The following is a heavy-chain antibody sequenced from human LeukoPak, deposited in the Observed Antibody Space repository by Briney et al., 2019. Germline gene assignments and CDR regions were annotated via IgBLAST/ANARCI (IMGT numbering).Heavy chain of an antibody. Sequence: GGSLRLSCAASGFTFSSYAMHWVRQAPGKGLEWVAVISYDGSNKYYADSVKGRFIISVDISKNTLFLQMSSLRAEDTAMYYCARVYESGFDYWGQGAQVTVSS. CDR3: ARVYESGFDY. CDR2: ISYDGSNK. J-gene: IGHJ4*02. D-gene: IGHD3-22*01. V-gene: IGHV3-30*07. CDR1: GFTFSSYA.